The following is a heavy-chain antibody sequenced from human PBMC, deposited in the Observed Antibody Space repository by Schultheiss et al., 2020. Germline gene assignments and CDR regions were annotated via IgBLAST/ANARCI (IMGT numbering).Heavy chain of an antibody. CDR2: IYYSRST. CDR1: GGSISSGGYY. D-gene: IGHD3-3*01. CDR3: ARGIDYDFWSGYPTGAEYFQH. V-gene: IGHV4-31*03. J-gene: IGHJ1*01. Sequence: SETLSLTCTVSGGSISSGGYYWSWIRQHPGKGLEWIGYIYYSRSTYYNPSLKSRVTISVDTSKNQFSLKLSSVTAADTAVYYCARGIDYDFWSGYPTGAEYFQHWGQGTRVNVSS.